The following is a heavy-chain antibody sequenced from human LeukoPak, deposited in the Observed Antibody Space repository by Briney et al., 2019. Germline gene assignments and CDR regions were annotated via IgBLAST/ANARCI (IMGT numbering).Heavy chain of an antibody. CDR3: ARLKGDPDY. CDR2: INPDSGDT. J-gene: IGHJ4*02. CDR1: GYTFTDYY. Sequence: GASVKVSCRAAGYTFTDYYLHWVRQAPGQGLEWMGRINPDSGDTKPAQKFQGRVTMTRDRSITTAYMELSGLTSADTAFYYCARLKGDPDYWGQGTRSPSP. V-gene: IGHV1-2*06.